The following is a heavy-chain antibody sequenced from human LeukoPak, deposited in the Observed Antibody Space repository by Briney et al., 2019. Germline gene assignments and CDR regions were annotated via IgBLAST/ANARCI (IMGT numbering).Heavy chain of an antibody. V-gene: IGHV4-39*07. CDR2: TYYGGNT. D-gene: IGHD6-19*01. CDR3: ARSNSSGWYYYGMDV. CDR1: GGSISSSSYY. J-gene: IGHJ6*02. Sequence: SETLSLTCTVSGGSISSSSYYWGWIRQPPGKGLEWIGNTYYGGNTYYNPSLKSRVTISVDTSKNQFSLKLSSVTAADTAVYYCARSNSSGWYYYGMDVWGQGTTVTVSS.